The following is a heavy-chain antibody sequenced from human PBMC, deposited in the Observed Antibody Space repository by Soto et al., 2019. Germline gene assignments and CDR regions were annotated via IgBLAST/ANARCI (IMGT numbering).Heavy chain of an antibody. CDR2: IIPIFGTA. CDR3: ARGLVYCSGGSCYSFGPFYYYGMDV. D-gene: IGHD2-15*01. Sequence: SVKVSCKASGGTFSSYAISWVRQAPGQGLEWMGGIIPIFGTANYAQKFQGRVTITADESTSTAYMELSSLRSEDTAVYYCARGLVYCSGGSCYSFGPFYYYGMDVWGQGTTVTVSS. J-gene: IGHJ6*02. V-gene: IGHV1-69*13. CDR1: GGTFSSYA.